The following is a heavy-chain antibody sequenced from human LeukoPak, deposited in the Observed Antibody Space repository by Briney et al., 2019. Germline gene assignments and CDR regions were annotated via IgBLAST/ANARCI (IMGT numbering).Heavy chain of an antibody. CDR1: GGSISSYY. CDR2: IYTSGST. D-gene: IGHD3-10*01. V-gene: IGHV4-4*07. Sequence: SETLSLTCTVSGGSISSYYWSWIRQPAGKGLEWIGRIYTSGSTNYNPSLKSRVTMSVDTSKNQFSLKLSSVTAADTAVYYCVGSGGLLWFGELYYWGQGTLVTVSS. J-gene: IGHJ4*02. CDR3: VGSGGLLWFGELYY.